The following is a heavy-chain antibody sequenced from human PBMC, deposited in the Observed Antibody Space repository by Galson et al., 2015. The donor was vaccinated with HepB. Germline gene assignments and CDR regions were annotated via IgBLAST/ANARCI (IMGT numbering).Heavy chain of an antibody. D-gene: IGHD1-26*01. CDR3: AKDAGGSPRYYFDY. J-gene: IGHJ4*02. CDR1: GFTFSSYA. V-gene: IGHV3-23*01. CDR2: ISGSGGST. Sequence: SLRLSCAASGFTFSSYAMSWVRQAPGKGPEWVSAISGSGGSTYYADSVKGRFTISRDNSKNTLYLQMNSLRAKDTAVYYCAKDAGGSPRYYFDYWGQGTLVTVSS.